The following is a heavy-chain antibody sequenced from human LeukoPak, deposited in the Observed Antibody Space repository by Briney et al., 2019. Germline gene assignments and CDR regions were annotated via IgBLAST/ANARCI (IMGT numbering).Heavy chain of an antibody. J-gene: IGHJ4*02. D-gene: IGHD3-10*01. V-gene: IGHV1-8*02. CDR3: ARGIWGSGSYFDY. CDR2: MNPNSGNT. Sequence: ASVKVSCKASGYTFTSYGISWVRQATGQGLEWMGWMNPNSGNTGYAQKFQGRVTMTRNTSISTAYMELSSLRSEDTAVYYCARGIWGSGSYFDYWGQGTLVTVSS. CDR1: GYTFTSYG.